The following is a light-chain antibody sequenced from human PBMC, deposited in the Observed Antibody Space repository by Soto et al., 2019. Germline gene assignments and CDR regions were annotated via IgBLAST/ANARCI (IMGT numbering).Light chain of an antibody. Sequence: QPVLTQPPSVSGAPGQRVTISCTGSSSNIGAGYDVHWYQQLPGTAPKLLIYNNRNRPSGVPDRFSGSKSGTSASLAITGLQAEDEADYYCQSYDSSLRGVFGGGTKVTVL. CDR1: SSNIGAGYD. CDR3: QSYDSSLRGV. CDR2: NNR. J-gene: IGLJ2*01. V-gene: IGLV1-40*01.